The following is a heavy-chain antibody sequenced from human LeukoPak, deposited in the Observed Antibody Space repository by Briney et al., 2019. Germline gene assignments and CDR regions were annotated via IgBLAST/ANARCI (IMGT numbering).Heavy chain of an antibody. CDR2: IIPILGIA. CDR1: GGTFSSYA. CDR3: ASNTQSEAPAGEY. Sequence: SVKVSCTASGGTFSSYAISWVRQAPGQGLEWMGRIIPILGIANYAQKFQGRVTITADKSTSTAYMELSRLRSEDTAVYYCASNTQSEAPAGEYWGQGTLVTVSA. D-gene: IGHD6-25*01. J-gene: IGHJ4*02. V-gene: IGHV1-69*04.